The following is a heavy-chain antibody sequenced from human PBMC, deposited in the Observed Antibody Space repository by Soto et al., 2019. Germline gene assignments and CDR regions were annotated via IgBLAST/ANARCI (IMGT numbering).Heavy chain of an antibody. CDR3: ARQGLYFYDSRGYDRGGMDV. D-gene: IGHD3-22*01. CDR1: GGSISSSSYN. V-gene: IGHV4-39*01. J-gene: IGHJ6*02. Sequence: SETLSLTCTVSGGSISSSSYNWGWIRQPPGKGLEWIGSIYYSGSTYYNPSLKSRVTISVDTSKNQFSLKLSSVTAADTAVYYCARQGLYFYDSRGYDRGGMDVWGQATTVNVSS. CDR2: IYYSGST.